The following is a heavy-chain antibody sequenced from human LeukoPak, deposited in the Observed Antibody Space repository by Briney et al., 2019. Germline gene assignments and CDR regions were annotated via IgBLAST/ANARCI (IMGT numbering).Heavy chain of an antibody. CDR2: IYYSGST. Sequence: SETLSLTCTVSGGSISSSSYYWGWIRQPPGKGLEWIGSIYYSGSTNYNPSLKSRVTISVDKSKNQFSLKLSSVTAADTAVYYCARSSGSYRPRSPYYYYGMDVWGQGTTVTVSS. CDR1: GGSISSSSYY. V-gene: IGHV4-39*07. J-gene: IGHJ6*02. D-gene: IGHD1-26*01. CDR3: ARSSGSYRPRSPYYYYGMDV.